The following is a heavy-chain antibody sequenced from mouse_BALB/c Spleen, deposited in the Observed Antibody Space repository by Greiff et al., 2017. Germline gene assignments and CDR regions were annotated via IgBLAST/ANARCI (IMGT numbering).Heavy chain of an antibody. CDR3: ARTTADYYAMDY. CDR2: IDPANGNT. Sequence: VQLQQSGAELVKPGASVKLSCTASGFNLKDTYMHWVKQRPEQGLEWIGRIDPANGNTKYDPKFQGKATITADTSSNTAYLQLSSLTSEDTAVYYCARTTADYYAMDYWGQGTSVTVSS. V-gene: IGHV14-3*02. D-gene: IGHD1-2*01. J-gene: IGHJ4*01. CDR1: GFNLKDTY.